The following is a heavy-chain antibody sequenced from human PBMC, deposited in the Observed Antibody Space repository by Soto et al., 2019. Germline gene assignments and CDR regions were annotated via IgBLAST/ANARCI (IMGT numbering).Heavy chain of an antibody. D-gene: IGHD2-2*01. Sequence: ASVKVSCKASGYTFTSYGISWVRQAPGQGLEWMGWISAYNGNTNYAQKLQGRVTMTTDTSTSTAYMELRSLRSDDTAVYYCARDVTGRRASHCGYWGQGTLVTVSS. J-gene: IGHJ4*02. CDR1: GYTFTSYG. CDR2: ISAYNGNT. CDR3: ARDVTGRRASHCGY. V-gene: IGHV1-18*01.